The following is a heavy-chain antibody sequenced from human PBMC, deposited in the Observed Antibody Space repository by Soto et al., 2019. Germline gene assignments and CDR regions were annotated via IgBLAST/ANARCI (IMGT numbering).Heavy chain of an antibody. CDR2: ISYDGSNK. J-gene: IGHJ6*02. CDR1: GFTFSSYC. Sequence: GGSLILSCAASGFTFSSYCMHWVRQAPGKGLEWVAVISYDGSNKYYADSVKGRFTISRDNSKNTLYLQMNSLRAEDTAVYYCAKEALEAAGLQHVWGQGTTVTVSS. CDR3: AKEALEAAGLQHV. V-gene: IGHV3-30*18. D-gene: IGHD6-13*01.